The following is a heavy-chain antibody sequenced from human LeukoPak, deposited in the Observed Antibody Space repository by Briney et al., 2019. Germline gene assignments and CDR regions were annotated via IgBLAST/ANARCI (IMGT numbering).Heavy chain of an antibody. V-gene: IGHV1-18*01. D-gene: IGHD3-3*01. Sequence: ASVKVSCKASGYTFTSYGISWVRQAPGQGLEWMGWISAYNGNTNYAQKLQGRVTMTTDTSTSTAYMELRSLRAEDTAVYYCAREEGHDDIWSGLFPRSTGYYYYMDVWGKGTTVTVSS. CDR3: AREEGHDDIWSGLFPRSTGYYYYMDV. CDR1: GYTFTSYG. CDR2: ISAYNGNT. J-gene: IGHJ6*03.